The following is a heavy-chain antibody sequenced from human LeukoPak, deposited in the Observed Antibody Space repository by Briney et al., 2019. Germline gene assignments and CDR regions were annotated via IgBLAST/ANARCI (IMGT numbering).Heavy chain of an antibody. D-gene: IGHD1-26*01. CDR2: IYYRGST. Sequence: SETLSLTCTVSGGSISSYYWSWIRQPPGKGLEWIGDIYYRGSTNYNPSLKSRVTISVDTSKNQFSLRLSSVTAADTAVYYSARLAGGSYGPLTPFDYWGQGTLVTVSS. CDR3: ARLAGGSYGPLTPFDY. J-gene: IGHJ4*02. V-gene: IGHV4-59*08. CDR1: GGSISSYY.